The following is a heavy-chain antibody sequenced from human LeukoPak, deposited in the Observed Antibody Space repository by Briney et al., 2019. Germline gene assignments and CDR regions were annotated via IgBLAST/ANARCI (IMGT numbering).Heavy chain of an antibody. CDR3: ARERAVATD. CDR1: GGSISSGGYY. V-gene: IGHV4-30-2*01. CDR2: IYHSGSR. J-gene: IGHJ4*02. D-gene: IGHD5-12*01. Sequence: SETLSLTCNVPGGSISSGGYYWSWIRHPPGKALEWIGYIYHSGSRYYNPSLKSRVTISVDPAKNQFSLRLSSVTAADTAVYYCARERAVATDWGQGSLVTVSS.